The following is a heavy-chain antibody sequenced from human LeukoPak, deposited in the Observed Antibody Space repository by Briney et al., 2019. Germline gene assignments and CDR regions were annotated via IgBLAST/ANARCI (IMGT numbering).Heavy chain of an antibody. J-gene: IGHJ6*03. D-gene: IGHD6-19*01. Sequence: GGSLRLSCAASGFMFRSYWMSWVRQAPGKGLEWVANIKEDGIENYSADSVKGRFTISRDNAKNSLYLQINSLRAEDTAVYYCARESSGRNRFPNNYYYMDVWGKGTTVTISS. CDR1: GFMFRSYW. V-gene: IGHV3-7*01. CDR3: ARESSGRNRFPNNYYYMDV. CDR2: IKEDGIEN.